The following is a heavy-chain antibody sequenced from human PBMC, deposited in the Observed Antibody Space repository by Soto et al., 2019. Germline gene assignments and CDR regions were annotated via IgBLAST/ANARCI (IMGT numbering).Heavy chain of an antibody. D-gene: IGHD3-10*01. Sequence: SETLSLTCTVSGGSVSSGSYYWSWIRQPPGKGLEWIGEINHSGSTNYNPSLKSRVTISVDTSKNQFSLKLSSVTAADTAVYYCATGYGSGSSHKWFDPWGQGTLVNVSS. V-gene: IGHV4-39*07. J-gene: IGHJ5*02. CDR2: INHSGST. CDR1: GGSVSSGSYY. CDR3: ATGYGSGSSHKWFDP.